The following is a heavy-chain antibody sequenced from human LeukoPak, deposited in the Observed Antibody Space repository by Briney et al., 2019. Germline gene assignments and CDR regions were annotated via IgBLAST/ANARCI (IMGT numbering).Heavy chain of an antibody. CDR3: ARDPLQYQLTHNWFDP. V-gene: IGHV1-18*04. D-gene: IGHD2-2*01. CDR1: GYTFTSYG. Sequence: ASVKVSCKASGYTFTSYGISWVRQAPGQGLECMGWISAYNGNTNYAQKLQGRVTMTTDTSTSTAYMELRSLRSDDTAVYYCARDPLQYQLTHNWFDPWGQGTLVTVSS. CDR2: ISAYNGNT. J-gene: IGHJ5*02.